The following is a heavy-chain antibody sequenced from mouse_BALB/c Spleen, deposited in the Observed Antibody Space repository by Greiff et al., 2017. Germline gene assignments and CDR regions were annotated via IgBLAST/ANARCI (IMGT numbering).Heavy chain of an antibody. Sequence: EVKLMESGGGLVKPGGSLKLSCAASGFTFSSYAMSWVRQTPEKRLEWVASISSGGSTYYPDSVKGRFTISRDNARNILYLQMSSLRSEDTAMYYCARGNDGYSLFAYWGQGTLVTVSA. D-gene: IGHD2-3*01. CDR3: ARGNDGYSLFAY. CDR2: ISSGGST. V-gene: IGHV5-6-5*01. CDR1: GFTFSSYA. J-gene: IGHJ3*01.